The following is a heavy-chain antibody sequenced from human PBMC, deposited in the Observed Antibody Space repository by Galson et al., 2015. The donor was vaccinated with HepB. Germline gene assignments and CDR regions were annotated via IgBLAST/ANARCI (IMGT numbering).Heavy chain of an antibody. Sequence: SVKVSCKASGYTFTSSSIHWVRQAPGRRLEWMGWINAGNGNTKYSQTFQGRVTLTRDTFASTAYMELSSLRSEDTAVYYCAREQWLSTGYFDCWGQGTLVTVSS. D-gene: IGHD6-19*01. CDR3: AREQWLSTGYFDC. V-gene: IGHV1-3*01. CDR1: GYTFTSSS. CDR2: INAGNGNT. J-gene: IGHJ4*02.